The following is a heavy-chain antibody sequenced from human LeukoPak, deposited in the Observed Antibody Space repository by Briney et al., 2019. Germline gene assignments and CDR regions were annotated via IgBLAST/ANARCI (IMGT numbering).Heavy chain of an antibody. Sequence: SETLSLTCTVSGGSISSGSYYWSWIRQPAGKGLEWIGRIYTSGSTNYNPSLKSRVTISVDTSKNQFSLKLSSVTAADTAVYHCARVRGGYSGYDSIFDYWGQGTLVTVSS. CDR2: IYTSGST. D-gene: IGHD5-12*01. CDR3: ARVRGGYSGYDSIFDY. CDR1: GGSISSGSYY. V-gene: IGHV4-61*02. J-gene: IGHJ4*02.